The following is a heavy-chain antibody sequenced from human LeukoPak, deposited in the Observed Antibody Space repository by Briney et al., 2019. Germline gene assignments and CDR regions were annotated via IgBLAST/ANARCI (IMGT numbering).Heavy chain of an antibody. Sequence: PGGSLRLSCVASGFPFSNYAMSWVRQAPGKGLEWVSGISGSGGSTYYADSVKGRFIISRDSSQNTLSLQMDSLRAEDTAVYYCAKMSYNSGWYVDYWGQGTLVTVSS. J-gene: IGHJ4*02. CDR2: ISGSGGST. CDR3: AKMSYNSGWYVDY. CDR1: GFPFSNYA. V-gene: IGHV3-23*01. D-gene: IGHD6-19*01.